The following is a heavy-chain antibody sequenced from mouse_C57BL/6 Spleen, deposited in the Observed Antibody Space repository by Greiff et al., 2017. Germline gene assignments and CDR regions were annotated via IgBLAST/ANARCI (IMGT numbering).Heavy chain of an antibody. CDR2: IWSDGST. V-gene: IGHV2-6*02. CDR3: ARHGSGNYYYAMDY. D-gene: IGHD2-1*01. J-gene: IGHJ4*01. CDR1: GFSFTSYG. Sequence: QVHVKQSGPGLVPPSQSLSITCTASGFSFTSYGVHWVRQPPGKGLEWLVVIWSDGSTTYNSALKSRLSISKDNSKSQVSLKMHSLHTDDTAMYYCARHGSGNYYYAMDYWGQGTSVTVSS.